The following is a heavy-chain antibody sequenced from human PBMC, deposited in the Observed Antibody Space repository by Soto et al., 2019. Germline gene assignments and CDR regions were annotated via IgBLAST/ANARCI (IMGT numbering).Heavy chain of an antibody. D-gene: IGHD3-3*01. Sequence: GGSLRLSCAASGFTFSIYWMSWARQAPGKGLEWVANIKQDGSEKYYVDSVKGRFTISRDNAKNSLYLQMNSLRAEDTAVYYCARVNRGTFDFRRQYYYYYMDVWGKGTTVTVSS. V-gene: IGHV3-7*01. CDR3: ARVNRGTFDFRRQYYYYYMDV. CDR2: IKQDGSEK. J-gene: IGHJ6*03. CDR1: GFTFSIYW.